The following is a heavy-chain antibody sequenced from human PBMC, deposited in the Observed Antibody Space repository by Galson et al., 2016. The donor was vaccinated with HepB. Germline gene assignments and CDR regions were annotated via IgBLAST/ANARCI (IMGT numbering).Heavy chain of an antibody. CDR1: GYSFKDYY. D-gene: IGHD2-15*01. Sequence: SVKVSCKASGYSFKDYYMHWVRQAPGQGLEWMGWINSNTGGTQYVQKLQGRVTMTRDTSLSTAYLELGRLRSDDTAVYYCARASRVAGSTSLDSWGQGALVTVSS. V-gene: IGHV1-2*02. CDR3: ARASRVAGSTSLDS. J-gene: IGHJ4*02. CDR2: INSNTGGT.